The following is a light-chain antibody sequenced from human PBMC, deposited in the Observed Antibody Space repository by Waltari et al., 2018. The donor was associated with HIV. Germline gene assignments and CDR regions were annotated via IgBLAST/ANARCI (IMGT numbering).Light chain of an antibody. V-gene: IGLV1-40*01. J-gene: IGLJ3*02. CDR1: SSNIGANYD. CDR3: QCYYTRSSGFLV. Sequence: QSVLTQPPSVSGAPGQTVTISCTGSSSNIGANYDVHWYQQLPGRAPKVLVYGNISRPPGVPDRFSGSKSGTSASRAITGLQADDEGYYYCQCYYTRSSGFLVFGGGTKVTVL. CDR2: GNI.